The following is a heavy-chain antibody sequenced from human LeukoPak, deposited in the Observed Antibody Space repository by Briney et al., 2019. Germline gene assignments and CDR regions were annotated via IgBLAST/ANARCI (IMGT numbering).Heavy chain of an antibody. CDR1: GGSISNYY. CDR2: IYYSGST. D-gene: IGHD6-13*01. V-gene: IGHV4-59*01. J-gene: IGHJ2*01. Sequence: SETLSLTCTVSGGSISNYYWSWIRQPPGKGLEWIGYIYYSGSTNYNPSLKSQVTISVDTSKNQFSLKLSSVTAADTAVYYCARVYYSSSYDYWYFDLWGRGTLVTVSS. CDR3: ARVYYSSSYDYWYFDL.